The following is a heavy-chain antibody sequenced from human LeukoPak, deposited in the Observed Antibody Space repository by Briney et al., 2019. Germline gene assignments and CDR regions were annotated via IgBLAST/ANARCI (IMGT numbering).Heavy chain of an antibody. D-gene: IGHD3-10*01. J-gene: IGHJ4*02. CDR3: ARDFYYGSGSLDQ. Sequence: GGSLRLSCAASGFTVSTNYMNWVRQAPGKGLEWVSVIYSGGSTYYADSVKGRFTISRDNSKNTLYLQMNSLRAEDTAVYYCARDFYYGSGSLDQWGQGTLVTVSS. CDR1: GFTVSTNY. V-gene: IGHV3-53*01. CDR2: IYSGGST.